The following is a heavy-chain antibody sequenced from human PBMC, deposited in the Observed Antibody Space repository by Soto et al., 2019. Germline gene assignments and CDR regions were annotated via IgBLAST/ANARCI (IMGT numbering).Heavy chain of an antibody. CDR3: ARDMGSAMTTRIFDH. V-gene: IGHV4-30-4*01. Sequence: QVMVQESGPGLVKPSQTLTLSCTVSGGSVDSGNHYWNWIRQPPGKDLEWRGYIYYGESTYYNPSLKRRATISVDTSQSRFSLRLTSVTAADTAVYYCARDMGSAMTTRIFDHWGQGTLVTVSS. CDR1: GGSVDSGNHY. J-gene: IGHJ4*02. D-gene: IGHD4-17*01. CDR2: IYYGEST.